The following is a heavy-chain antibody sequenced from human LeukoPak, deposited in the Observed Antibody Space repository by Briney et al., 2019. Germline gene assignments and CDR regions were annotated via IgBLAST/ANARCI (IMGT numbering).Heavy chain of an antibody. D-gene: IGHD3-10*01. J-gene: IGHJ4*02. CDR1: GYTFTSYY. CDR3: ARVTYGSGTYGAFDY. CDR2: INPSGGST. V-gene: IGHV1-46*01. Sequence: ASVKVSCKASGYTFTSYYMHWVRQAPGQGLEWMGIINPSGGSTSYAQKFQGRVTITRNTSISTAYMELSSLRSEDTAVYYCARVTYGSGTYGAFDYWGQGTLVTVSS.